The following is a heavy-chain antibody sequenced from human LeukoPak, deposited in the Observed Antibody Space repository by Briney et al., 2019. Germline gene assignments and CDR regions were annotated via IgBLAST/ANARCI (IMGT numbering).Heavy chain of an antibody. D-gene: IGHD4-17*01. Sequence: GGSLRLSCAASGFIFSSYAMSWVRQAPGKGLKWFHPIISSSRYVYYADSLKGRFTISRDNAKNSLYLQMNNLRAEDTAVYYCAGVMVTTYYYYYMDVWGKGTTVTISS. CDR2: IISSSRYV. CDR3: AGVMVTTYYYYYMDV. J-gene: IGHJ6*03. V-gene: IGHV3-21*01. CDR1: GFIFSSYA.